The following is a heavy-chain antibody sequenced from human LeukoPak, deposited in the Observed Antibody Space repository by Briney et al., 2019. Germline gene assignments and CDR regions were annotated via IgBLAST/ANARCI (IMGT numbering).Heavy chain of an antibody. CDR2: IDTAGDT. Sequence: GGSLRLSCAASGFTFNNYDMHWVRQAIGKGLEWVSVIDTAGDTYYSGSVKGRFVFSRENAKNSLYLQMNSLTAGDTAVYYCARGPPGFCTNGVSHQYYYYMDVWGNGTTVTVFS. CDR1: GFTFNNYD. CDR3: ARGPPGFCTNGVSHQYYYYMDV. D-gene: IGHD2-8*01. V-gene: IGHV3-13*01. J-gene: IGHJ6*03.